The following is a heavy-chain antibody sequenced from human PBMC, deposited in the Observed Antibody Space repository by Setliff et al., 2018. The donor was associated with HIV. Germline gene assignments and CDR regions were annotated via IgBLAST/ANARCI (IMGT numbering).Heavy chain of an antibody. CDR2: SRNKANSYTT. V-gene: IGHV3-72*01. J-gene: IGHJ4*02. CDR1: GFTLSDHY. D-gene: IGHD2-21*01. Sequence: GGSLRLSCAASGFTLSDHYIDWVRQAPGKGLEWVGRSRNKANSYTTEYAASVKGRFTISRDDSKNSLYLQMNSLKTEDTAVYYCAKGNRLLGTVFDYWGQGTLVTVSS. CDR3: AKGNRLLGTVFDY.